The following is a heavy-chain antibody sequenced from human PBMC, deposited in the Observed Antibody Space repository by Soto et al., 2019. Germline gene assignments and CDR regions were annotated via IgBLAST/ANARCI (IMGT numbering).Heavy chain of an antibody. J-gene: IGHJ6*02. CDR1: GGTFGSYA. CDR2: IIPIPGTA. D-gene: IGHD2-2*01. V-gene: IGHV1-69*01. Sequence: QVQLVQSGAEVKKPGSSVKVSCKASGGTFGSYAISWVRQAPGQGLEWMGGIIPIPGTANYAQKFQGRVTSAADESTSTAFMELSSLRSEDTAVYYCARSQGSSTSLDIYYYSYYGMDVWGQGTTFTVSS. CDR3: ARSQGSSTSLDIYYYSYYGMDV.